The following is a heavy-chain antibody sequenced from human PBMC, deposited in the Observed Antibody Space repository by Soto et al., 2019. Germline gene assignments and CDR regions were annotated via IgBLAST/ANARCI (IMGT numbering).Heavy chain of an antibody. V-gene: IGHV3-15*01. CDR1: GFSFNNAW. CDR3: TTGHSGTYYGAFDI. Sequence: GGSLRLSCAASGFSFNNAWMNWVRQAPGKGLEWVGRIKSKTDGGTTEYAAPVKGRFTIARDDSKNTLYLQMNSLKTEDTAVYYCTTGHSGTYYGAFDIWGQGTMVTVSS. D-gene: IGHD1-26*01. J-gene: IGHJ3*02. CDR2: IKSKTDGGTT.